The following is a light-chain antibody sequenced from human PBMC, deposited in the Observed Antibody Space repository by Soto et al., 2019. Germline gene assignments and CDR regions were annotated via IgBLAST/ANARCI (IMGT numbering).Light chain of an antibody. CDR1: ESVSRNY. J-gene: IGKJ2*01. CDR3: HQYGLLNRHP. CDR2: GAS. Sequence: EIFLTQSPGTLSLSPGESATLSCRASESVSRNYLAWYQQKPGQAPRLLIYGASSRANGIPNRFSGSGSGTDFTLTISGLEPEDFALYYCHQYGLLNRHPFGQGTKVDIK. V-gene: IGKV3-20*01.